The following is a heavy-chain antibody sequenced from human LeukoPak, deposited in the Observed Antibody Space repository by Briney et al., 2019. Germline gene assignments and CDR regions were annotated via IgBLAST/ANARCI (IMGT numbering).Heavy chain of an antibody. CDR3: ARDLYALGSSFDY. D-gene: IGHD6-6*01. CDR2: ISSSSSYI. J-gene: IGHJ4*02. CDR1: GVTCSSYT. Sequence: GGSLRLSCAASGVTCSSYTMNWVRQAPGKGLEWVSSISSSSSYIYYADSVKGRFTISRDNAKNSLYLQMNSLRAEDTAVYYCARDLYALGSSFDYWGQGTLVTVSS. V-gene: IGHV3-21*01.